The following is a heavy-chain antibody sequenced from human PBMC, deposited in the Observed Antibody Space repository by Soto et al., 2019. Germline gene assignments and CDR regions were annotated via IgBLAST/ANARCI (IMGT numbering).Heavy chain of an antibody. V-gene: IGHV4-30-2*01. J-gene: IGHJ4*02. CDR3: ARGPPFGR. D-gene: IGHD3-16*01. CDR2: IYHSGST. CDR1: GGSISSGGYS. Sequence: PSETLSLTCAVSGGSISSGGYSWSWIRQPPGKGLEWIGYIYHSGSTYYNPSLKSRVTISVDRSNNQFSLKLSSVTAADTAVYYCARGPPFGRWGRGTLVTVSS.